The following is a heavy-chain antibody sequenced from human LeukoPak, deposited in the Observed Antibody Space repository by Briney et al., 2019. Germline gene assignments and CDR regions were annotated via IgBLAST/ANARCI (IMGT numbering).Heavy chain of an antibody. Sequence: GESLRLSCAASGFTFSSYWMSWVRQAPGKGLEWVANIKQDGSEKYYVDSVKGRFTISRDNAKNSLYLQMNSLRAEDTAVYYCARFRGSSWYGSVDYWGQGTLVTVSS. D-gene: IGHD6-13*01. CDR3: ARFRGSSWYGSVDY. CDR2: IKQDGSEK. J-gene: IGHJ4*02. V-gene: IGHV3-7*01. CDR1: GFTFSSYW.